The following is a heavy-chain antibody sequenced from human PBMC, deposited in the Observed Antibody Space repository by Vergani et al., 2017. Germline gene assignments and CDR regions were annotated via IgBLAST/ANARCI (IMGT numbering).Heavy chain of an antibody. V-gene: IGHV3-9*02. Sequence: EVQLEESGGGLVLPGRSLRLSCVVSGFTSAGYAMHWVRQAPGKGLEWVSGSSWNSNSIGYADSVKGRFTISRDNAKNSLYLQMNSLRAEDTALYYCAKDLGTSSGGGWFDPWCQGTLVTVSS. CDR2: SSWNSNSI. J-gene: IGHJ5*02. CDR3: AKDLGTSSGGGWFDP. D-gene: IGHD6-6*01. CDR1: GFTSAGYA.